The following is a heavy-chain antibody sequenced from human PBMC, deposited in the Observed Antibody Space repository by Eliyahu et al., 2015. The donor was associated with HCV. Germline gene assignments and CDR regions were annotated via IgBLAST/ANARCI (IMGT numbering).Heavy chain of an antibody. J-gene: IGHJ3*02. D-gene: IGHD6-19*01. CDR2: ISGSSSYI. Sequence: EVKLVESGGGLVKPGGSLRLSCGASGFTFXAYTMNWVRQAPGKGLEWVSSISGSSSYIYYADSIKGRFTISRDNAKNSLYLQMNSLRVDDTAVYYCAREAGEQWLVVESYAFDIWDQGTMVTVSS. CDR3: AREAGEQWLVVESYAFDI. V-gene: IGHV3-21*01. CDR1: GFTFXAYT.